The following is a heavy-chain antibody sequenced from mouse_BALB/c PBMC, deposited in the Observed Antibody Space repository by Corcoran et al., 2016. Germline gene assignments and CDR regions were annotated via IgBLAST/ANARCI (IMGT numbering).Heavy chain of an antibody. V-gene: IGHV14-3*02. Sequence: EVQLQQSGAELVKTGASVKLSCTAAGVNIKNTYTHWVKQRREQGLEWIGRIDHANGSTKYDPKFQGKATMTADTSSNTVYLQRSSLTSEATAVYYCGRSREGNYVVYWGQGTTLTVSS. CDR1: GVNIKNTY. CDR3: GRSREGNYVVY. CDR2: IDHANGST. D-gene: IGHD2-1*01. J-gene: IGHJ2*01.